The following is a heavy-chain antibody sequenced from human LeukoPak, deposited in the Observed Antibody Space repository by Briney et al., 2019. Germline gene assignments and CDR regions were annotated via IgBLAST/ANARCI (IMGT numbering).Heavy chain of an antibody. CDR3: ARDEPRYCSGGSCPDAFDI. V-gene: IGHV3-23*01. CDR2: ISGSGGST. J-gene: IGHJ3*02. D-gene: IGHD2-15*01. CDR1: GFTFSNYA. Sequence: GGSLRLSCAASGFTFSNYAMSWVRQAPGKGLERVSAISGSGGSTYYADSMKGRFTISRDNAKNSLYLQMNSLRAEDTAVYYCARDEPRYCSGGSCPDAFDIWGQGTMVTVSS.